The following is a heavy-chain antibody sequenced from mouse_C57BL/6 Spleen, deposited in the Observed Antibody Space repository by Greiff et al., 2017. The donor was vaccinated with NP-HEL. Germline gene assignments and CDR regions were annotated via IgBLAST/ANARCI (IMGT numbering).Heavy chain of an antibody. CDR3: ARSEDLLLLDV. Sequence: VQLKQSGAELARPGASVKLSCKASGYTFTSYGISWVKQRTGQGLEWIGEIYPRSGNTYYNEKFKGKATLTADKSSSTAYMELRSLTSEDSAVYFCARSEDLLLLDVWGTGTTVTVSS. CDR2: IYPRSGNT. J-gene: IGHJ1*03. CDR1: GYTFTSYG. D-gene: IGHD1-1*01. V-gene: IGHV1-81*01.